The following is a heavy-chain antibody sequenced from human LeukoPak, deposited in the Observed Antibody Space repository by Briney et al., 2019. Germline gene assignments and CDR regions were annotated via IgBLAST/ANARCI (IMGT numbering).Heavy chain of an antibody. D-gene: IGHD1-14*01. CDR3: AKVTGHYFFDY. Sequence: PGGSLRLSCAASGFTFSNYGMHWVRQAPGKGLEWVAVISSDGSNKYYADSVKGLFTISRDNSKNTLYLLMNSLRPGDTAVYYWAKVTGHYFFDYWGQGTRVTVSS. J-gene: IGHJ4*02. CDR1: GFTFSNYG. V-gene: IGHV3-30*18. CDR2: ISSDGSNK.